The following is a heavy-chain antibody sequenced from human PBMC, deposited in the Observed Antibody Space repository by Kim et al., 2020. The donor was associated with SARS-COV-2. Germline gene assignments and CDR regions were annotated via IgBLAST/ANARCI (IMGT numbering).Heavy chain of an antibody. J-gene: IGHJ5*02. CDR3: ARQDFSGSSLNWFDP. CDR2: IYYSGST. D-gene: IGHD1-26*01. V-gene: IGHV4-39*01. CDR1: GGSISSSSYY. Sequence: SETLSLTCTVSGGSISSSSYYWGWIRQPPGKGLEWIGSIYYSGSTYYNPSLKSRVTISVDTSKNQFSLKLSSVTAADTAVYYCARQDFSGSSLNWFDPWGQGTLVTVSS.